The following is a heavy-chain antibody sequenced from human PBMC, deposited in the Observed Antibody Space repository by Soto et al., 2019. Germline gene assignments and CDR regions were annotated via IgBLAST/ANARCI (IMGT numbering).Heavy chain of an antibody. V-gene: IGHV3-23*01. J-gene: IGHJ4*02. CDR3: AKGGSDTAMVPFDY. CDR2: ISGSGGST. D-gene: IGHD5-18*01. Sequence: GGSLRLSCAASGFTFSSYAMSWVRQAPGKGLEWVSGISGSGGSTYYADSVKGRFTISRDNSKNTLYLQMSSLRAEDTAVYYCAKGGSDTAMVPFDYWGQGTLVTVSS. CDR1: GFTFSSYA.